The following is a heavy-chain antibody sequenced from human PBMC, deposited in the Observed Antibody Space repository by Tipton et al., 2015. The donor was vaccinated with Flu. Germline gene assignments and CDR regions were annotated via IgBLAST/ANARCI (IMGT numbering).Heavy chain of an antibody. V-gene: IGHV4-4*07. CDR3: ARDGTGGSAFDI. D-gene: IGHD7-27*01. CDR1: GDSFTRYF. J-gene: IGHJ3*02. Sequence: TLSLTCNVSGDSFTRYFWSWIRQPAGKGLEWVGRVFASGSTHYNPSLKSRVTMSMDASKNQFSLKLRSVTAADTAIYYCARDGTGGSAFDIWGQGTLVTVSS. CDR2: VFASGST.